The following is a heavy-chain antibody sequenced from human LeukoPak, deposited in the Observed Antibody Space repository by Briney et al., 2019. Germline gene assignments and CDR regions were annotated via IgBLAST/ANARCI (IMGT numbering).Heavy chain of an antibody. D-gene: IGHD3-3*01. J-gene: IGHJ4*02. CDR3: ARDDFWSGYYRD. V-gene: IGHV3-7*01. CDR2: IKEDGSEK. CDR1: GFTFNKYW. Sequence: GGSLRLSCAASGFTFNKYWMSWVRQAPGKGLEWVANIKEDGSEKFYVDSVKGRFSMSRDNARNSLYLQMNSLRAEDTAVYYCARDDFWSGYYRDWGQGTLVTVSS.